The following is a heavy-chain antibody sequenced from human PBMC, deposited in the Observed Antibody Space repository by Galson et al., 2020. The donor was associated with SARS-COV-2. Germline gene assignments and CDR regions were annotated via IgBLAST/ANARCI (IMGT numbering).Heavy chain of an antibody. CDR2: TYYRSKWYN. D-gene: IGHD2-2*01. V-gene: IGHV6-1*01. J-gene: IGHJ6*03. CDR3: ARGRENPHCSSTHECYYYYYMDV. Sequence: SQTLSLTCAISGDSVSSNSAAWNWIRQSPSRGLEWLGRTYYRSKWYNDYAVSVKSRITINPDTSKNQFSLQLNSVTPEDTAVYYCARGRENPHCSSTHECYYYYYMDVWGKGTTVTISS. CDR1: GDSVSSNSAA.